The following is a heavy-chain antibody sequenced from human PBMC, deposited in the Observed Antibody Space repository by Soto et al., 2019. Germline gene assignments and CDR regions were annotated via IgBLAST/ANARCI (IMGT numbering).Heavy chain of an antibody. D-gene: IGHD3-22*01. CDR1: GFTFSSYA. CDR2: ISGSGGST. Sequence: GGSLRLSCAASGFTFSSYAMSWVRQAPGKGLEWVSAISGSGGSTYYADSVKGRFTISRDNSKNTLYLQMNSLRAEDTAVYYCAKDQPYYYDSSGYRKHVFDIGGKGTMFTVSS. J-gene: IGHJ3*02. V-gene: IGHV3-23*01. CDR3: AKDQPYYYDSSGYRKHVFDI.